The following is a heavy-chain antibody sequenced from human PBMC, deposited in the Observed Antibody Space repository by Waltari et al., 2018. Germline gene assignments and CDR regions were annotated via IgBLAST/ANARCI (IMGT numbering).Heavy chain of an antibody. V-gene: IGHV1-24*01. CDR1: GYTLHELS. D-gene: IGHD6-19*01. Sequence: QVQLVQSGAEVTKPGASVKVSCKVSGYTLHELSMHWLRQAPGKGLEWMGGFDPEDGETIYAQKFQGRVTMTEDTSTDTAYMELSSLRSEDTAVYYCTTDLDPVSGLIRDGGISDYWGQGTLVTVSS. CDR3: TTDLDPVSGLIRDGGISDY. J-gene: IGHJ4*02. CDR2: FDPEDGET.